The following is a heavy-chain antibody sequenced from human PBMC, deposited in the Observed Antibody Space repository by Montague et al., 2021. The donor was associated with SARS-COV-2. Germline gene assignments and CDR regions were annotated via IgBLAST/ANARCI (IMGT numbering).Heavy chain of an antibody. D-gene: IGHD5-12*01. Sequence: SETLSLTCTASGGSISSYYWNWIRQSPGKGLEWIGCIYYSGSTKYNPSFKSRVTMLVDTSKRQMSLRLNSVTAADTAVYYCAGDRGRFWHFDLWGRGTLVTVSS. CDR2: IYYSGST. CDR3: AGDRGRFWHFDL. V-gene: IGHV4-59*01. CDR1: GGSISSYY. J-gene: IGHJ2*01.